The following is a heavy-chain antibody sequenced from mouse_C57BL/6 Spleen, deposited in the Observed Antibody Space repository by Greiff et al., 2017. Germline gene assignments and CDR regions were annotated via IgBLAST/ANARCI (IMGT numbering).Heavy chain of an antibody. D-gene: IGHD1-1*01. CDR3: AREVYYGSSYGYFDV. V-gene: IGHV1-64*01. J-gene: IGHJ1*03. CDR1: GYTFTSYW. CDR2: IHPNSGST. Sequence: VQLQQPGAELVKPGASVKLSCKASGYTFTSYWMHWVKQRPGQGLEWIGMIHPNSGSTDYNEKFKSKATLTVDKSSSTAYMQLSSLTSEDSAVYYCAREVYYGSSYGYFDVWGTGTTVTVSS.